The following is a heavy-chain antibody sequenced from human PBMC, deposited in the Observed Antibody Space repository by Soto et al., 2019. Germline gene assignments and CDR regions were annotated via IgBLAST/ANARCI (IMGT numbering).Heavy chain of an antibody. CDR2: IKKDGSET. J-gene: IGHJ4*02. V-gene: IGHV3-7*01. Sequence: EVQLVESGGDLVQPGGSLRLSCGACGFIFSALWMGWVRQAPGTGLEWVANIKKDGSETYHVDSVKGRFTISRENAQNSLYLQMTSLRAEDTAVYYCARLRPSLYFDYSRQGTLVTVSS. CDR3: ARLRPSLYFDY. CDR1: GFIFSALW.